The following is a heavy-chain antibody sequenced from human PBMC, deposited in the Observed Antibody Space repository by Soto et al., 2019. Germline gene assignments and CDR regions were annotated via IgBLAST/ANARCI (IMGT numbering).Heavy chain of an antibody. CDR1: GDKITTYW. CDR2: IYLGDSDT. V-gene: IGHV5-51*03. CDR3: ATASGHYFDY. Sequence: EVQLVQSGAEVKKPGESLKISCKGSGDKITTYWIVWVRQMPGKGLEWMGIIYLGDSDTRYSPSFQGQVTISADKSIITAYLQWSSLKASDTAMYYCATASGHYFDYWGQGTLVTVSS. D-gene: IGHD1-26*01. J-gene: IGHJ4*02.